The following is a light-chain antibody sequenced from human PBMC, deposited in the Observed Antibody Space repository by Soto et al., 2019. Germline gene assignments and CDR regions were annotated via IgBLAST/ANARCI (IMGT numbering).Light chain of an antibody. Sequence: EIVLTQSAGTLSLSPGERATLSCRASQSVAKNFLAWYQPTPGQAPRLLISDASRRATGTPDRFSGSWSGTDFTLTISRLEPEDFAVYYCQQYASSPITFGQGTRLEIK. CDR1: QSVAKNF. CDR2: DAS. J-gene: IGKJ5*01. CDR3: QQYASSPIT. V-gene: IGKV3-20*01.